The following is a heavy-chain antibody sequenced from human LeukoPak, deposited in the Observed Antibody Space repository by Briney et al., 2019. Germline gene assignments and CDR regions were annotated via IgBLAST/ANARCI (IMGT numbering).Heavy chain of an antibody. CDR1: GYTFTGYY. D-gene: IGHD3-22*01. Sequence: AAVKVSCKASGYTFTGYYMHWVRQAPGQGLEWMGWINPNSGGTNYAQKFQGRITMTRDTSISTAYMELSRLRSDDTAVYYCASHMHYYDSSGWGDYWGQGTLVTVSS. CDR3: ASHMHYYDSSGWGDY. J-gene: IGHJ4*02. CDR2: INPNSGGT. V-gene: IGHV1-2*02.